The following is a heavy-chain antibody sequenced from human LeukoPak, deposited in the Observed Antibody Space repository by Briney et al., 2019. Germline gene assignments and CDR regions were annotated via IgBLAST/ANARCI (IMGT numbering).Heavy chain of an antibody. D-gene: IGHD6-13*01. CDR2: IRYDGSNK. CDR1: GFTFSSYG. Sequence: GGSLRLSCAASGFTFSSYGMHWVRQAPGKGLEWVAFIRYDGSNKYYADSVKGRFTISRDNSKNTLDLQMNSLRAEDTAVYYCAKMGVYSSSGSGYWGHGTLVTVSS. CDR3: AKMGVYSSSGSGY. V-gene: IGHV3-30*02. J-gene: IGHJ4*01.